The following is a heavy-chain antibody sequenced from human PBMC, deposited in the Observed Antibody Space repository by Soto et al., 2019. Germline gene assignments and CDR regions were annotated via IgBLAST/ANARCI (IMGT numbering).Heavy chain of an antibody. CDR3: AKTGWNYYYYGMDV. CDR2: IYYSGST. D-gene: IGHD6-19*01. CDR1: GGSITTGGSY. V-gene: IGHV4-61*08. Sequence: SETLSLTCTVSGGSITTGGSYWMWIRQPPGEGLEWIGYIYYSGSTNYNPSLKSRVTISVDTSKNQFSLKLSSVTAADTAVYYCAKTGWNYYYYGMDVWGQGTTVTVSS. J-gene: IGHJ6*02.